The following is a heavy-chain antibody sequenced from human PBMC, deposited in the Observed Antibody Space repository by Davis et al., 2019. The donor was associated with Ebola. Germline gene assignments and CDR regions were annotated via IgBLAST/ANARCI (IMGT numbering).Heavy chain of an antibody. CDR2: INAGNGNT. J-gene: IGHJ1*01. V-gene: IGHV1-3*01. Sequence: AASVKVSCKASGGTFSSYAISWVRQAPGQRLEWMGWINAGNGNTKYSQKFQGRVTITRDTSASTAYMELSSLRSEDTAVYYCARVGRSYFQHWGQGTLVTVSS. CDR3: ARVGRSYFQH. CDR1: GGTFSSYA.